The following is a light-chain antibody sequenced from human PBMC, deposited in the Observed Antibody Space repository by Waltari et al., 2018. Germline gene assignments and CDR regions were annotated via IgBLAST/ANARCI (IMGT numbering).Light chain of an antibody. CDR3: HQDYSSPYI. J-gene: IGKJ2*01. V-gene: IGKV1-27*01. Sequence: DIQMTQSPASLSASVGDRVTVSCRASQDINDELNWYQQKTGRAPILLVYAASNIQTGVSSRFSASGSGTDFTLTISSLQPEDVGTYYCHQDYSSPYIFGPGTKVEI. CDR1: QDINDE. CDR2: AAS.